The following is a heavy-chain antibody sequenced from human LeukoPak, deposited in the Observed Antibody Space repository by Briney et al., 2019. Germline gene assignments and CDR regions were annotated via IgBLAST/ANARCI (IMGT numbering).Heavy chain of an antibody. CDR1: GGSFSGYY. J-gene: IGHJ6*03. CDR2: INHSGST. D-gene: IGHD3-10*01. CDR3: ARFRGAPPYYYYMDV. Sequence: SETLSLTCAVYGGSFSGYYWSWIRQPPGKGLEWIGEINHSGSTNYNPSLKSRVTISVDTSKNQFSLKLSSVTAADTALYYCARFRGAPPYYYYMDVWGKGTTVTVSS. V-gene: IGHV4-34*01.